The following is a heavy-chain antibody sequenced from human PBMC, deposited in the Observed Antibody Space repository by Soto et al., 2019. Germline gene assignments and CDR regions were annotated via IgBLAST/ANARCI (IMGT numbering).Heavy chain of an antibody. V-gene: IGHV1-8*01. Sequence: ASVKVSCKASGYTFATYDFAWVRQATGQGLEWMGWMNPNTGNTGYAQAFRGRVTMTRNTSITTAHMELTSLRSEDTAVYFCARRKERSGPYYLDYWGQGTLVTVSS. CDR2: MNPNTGNT. J-gene: IGHJ4*02. CDR3: ARRKERSGPYYLDY. CDR1: GYTFATYD. D-gene: IGHD6-25*01.